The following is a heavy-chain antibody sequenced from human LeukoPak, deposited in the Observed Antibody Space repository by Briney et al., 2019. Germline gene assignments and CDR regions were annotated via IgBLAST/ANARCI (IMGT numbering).Heavy chain of an antibody. D-gene: IGHD3-9*01. CDR1: GYTLTSYG. CDR3: ARDDNDILTGYSGWFDP. Sequence: ASVKVSCKASGYTLTSYGISWVRQAPGQGLEWMGWISAYNGNTNYAQKLQGRVTMTTDTSTSTAYMELRSLRSDDTAVYYCARDDNDILTGYSGWFDPWGQGTLVTVSS. CDR2: ISAYNGNT. V-gene: IGHV1-18*01. J-gene: IGHJ5*02.